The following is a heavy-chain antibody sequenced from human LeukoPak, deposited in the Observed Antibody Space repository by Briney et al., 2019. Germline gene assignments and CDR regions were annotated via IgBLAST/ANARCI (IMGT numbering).Heavy chain of an antibody. D-gene: IGHD5-12*01. Sequence: SETLSLTCTVSGSSISSSSYYWGWIRQPPGKGLEWIGSIYYSGSTYYNPSLKSRVTISVDTSKNQFSLKLSSVTAADTAVYYCARDGYPFDYWGQGTLVTVSS. CDR3: ARDGYPFDY. V-gene: IGHV4-39*07. CDR1: GSSISSSSYY. J-gene: IGHJ4*02. CDR2: IYYSGST.